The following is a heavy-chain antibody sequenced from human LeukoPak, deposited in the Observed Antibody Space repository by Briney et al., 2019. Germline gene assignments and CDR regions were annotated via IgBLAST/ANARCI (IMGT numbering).Heavy chain of an antibody. CDR1: GYTFTSYG. CDR2: ISAYNGNT. Sequence: GASVKVTCKASGYTFTSYGISWVRQAPGQGLEWMGWISAYNGNTNYAQKLQGRVTMTTDTSTSTAYMELRSLRSDDTAVYYCARDHSSRYYYYGMDAWGQGTTVTVSS. CDR3: ARDHSSRYYYYGMDA. J-gene: IGHJ6*02. V-gene: IGHV1-18*01. D-gene: IGHD6-19*01.